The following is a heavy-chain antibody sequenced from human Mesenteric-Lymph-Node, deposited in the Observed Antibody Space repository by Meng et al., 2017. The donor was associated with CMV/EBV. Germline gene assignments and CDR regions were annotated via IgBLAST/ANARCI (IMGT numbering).Heavy chain of an antibody. Sequence: ASVKVSCKASGYTFSSYGISWVRQAPGQGLEWMGWISANNGNTNFAQKLQGRVTMTTDTSTSTAYMELRNLRSDDTAVYYCARRGILGYCSSTSCSSGIDYWGQGTLVTVSS. V-gene: IGHV1-18*01. CDR3: ARRGILGYCSSTSCSSGIDY. J-gene: IGHJ4*02. CDR1: GYTFSSYG. D-gene: IGHD2-2*01. CDR2: ISANNGNT.